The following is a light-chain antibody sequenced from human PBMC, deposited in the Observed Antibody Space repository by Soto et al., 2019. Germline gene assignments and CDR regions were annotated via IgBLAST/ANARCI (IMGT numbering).Light chain of an antibody. CDR1: QSVGSN. J-gene: IGKJ1*01. CDR2: GAS. CDR3: QQYGSSPWT. V-gene: IGKV3-20*01. Sequence: EIVMTQSPGTLSGSPGEGATLSGRASQSVGSNVAWYQQKPGQAPRLLIYGASSRATGIPDRFSGSGSGTDFTLTISRLEPEDFAVYYCQQYGSSPWTFGQGTKVDIK.